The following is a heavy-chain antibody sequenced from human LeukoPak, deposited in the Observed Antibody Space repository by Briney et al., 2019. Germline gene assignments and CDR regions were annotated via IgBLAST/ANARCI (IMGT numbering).Heavy chain of an antibody. V-gene: IGHV3-21*01. J-gene: IGHJ4*02. CDR1: GLDFGDYT. Sequence: GGSLRLSCAVSGLDFGDYTMHWVRQPPGKGLEWVSSISSSSDHIAYADSVKGRFTISRDNAKNALYLQVNSLRAEDTAVYYCARGVVPAAFDYWGQGTLVTVSS. D-gene: IGHD2-2*01. CDR2: ISSSSDHI. CDR3: ARGVVPAAFDY.